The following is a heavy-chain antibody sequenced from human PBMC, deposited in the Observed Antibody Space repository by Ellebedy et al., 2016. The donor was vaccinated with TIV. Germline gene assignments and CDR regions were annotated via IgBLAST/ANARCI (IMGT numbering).Heavy chain of an antibody. CDR3: ARGWRVGATMRMYWFDP. D-gene: IGHD1-26*01. Sequence: MPSETLSLTCAVYGGSFSGYSWSWIRQSPGKGLEWIGEINHSGSTNYNPSLKSRVTISVDTSKTQFSLKLSSVTAADTAVYYCARGWRVGATMRMYWFDPWGQGTLVTVSS. V-gene: IGHV4-34*01. CDR1: GGSFSGYS. CDR2: INHSGST. J-gene: IGHJ5*02.